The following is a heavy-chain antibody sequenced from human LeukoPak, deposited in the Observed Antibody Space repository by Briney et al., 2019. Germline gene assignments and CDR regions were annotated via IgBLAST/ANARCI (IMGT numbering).Heavy chain of an antibody. CDR1: GFTFSSYE. Sequence: GGSLRLSCAASGFTFSSYEMNWVRQAPGKGLEWVSYISSSGSTIYYADYVKGRFTISRDNAKNSLYLQMNSLRAEDTAVYYCARGAEYFQHWGQGTLVTVSS. V-gene: IGHV3-48*03. CDR3: ARGAEYFQH. J-gene: IGHJ1*01. CDR2: ISSSGSTI.